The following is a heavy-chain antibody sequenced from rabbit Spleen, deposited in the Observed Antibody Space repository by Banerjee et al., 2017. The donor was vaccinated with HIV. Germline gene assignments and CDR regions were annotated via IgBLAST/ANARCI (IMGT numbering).Heavy chain of an antibody. J-gene: IGHJ6*01. CDR1: GFSFSSGYD. D-gene: IGHD8-1*01. Sequence: QEQLEESGGDLVKPEGSLTLTCTPSGFSFSSGYDMCWVRQAPGKGLEWIGYIYSAIGYTYYASWAKGRFTISKTSSTTVTLQMTSLTVADTATYFCARDSGTSFSSYGMDLWGPGTLGHRL. CDR2: IYSAIGYT. V-gene: IGHV1S45*01. CDR3: ARDSGTSFSSYGMDL.